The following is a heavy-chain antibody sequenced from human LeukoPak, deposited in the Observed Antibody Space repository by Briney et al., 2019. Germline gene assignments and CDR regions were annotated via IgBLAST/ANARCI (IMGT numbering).Heavy chain of an antibody. CDR3: ARDGRITMGSYWYFDL. CDR2: INPNSGGT. Sequence: ASVKVSCKASGYTFTGYYMHWVRQAPGQGLEWMGWINPNSGGTNYAQKFQGRVTMTRDTSTSTVYMELSSLRSEDTAVYYCARDGRITMGSYWYFDLWGRGTLVTVSS. V-gene: IGHV1-2*02. D-gene: IGHD3-10*01. J-gene: IGHJ2*01. CDR1: GYTFTGYY.